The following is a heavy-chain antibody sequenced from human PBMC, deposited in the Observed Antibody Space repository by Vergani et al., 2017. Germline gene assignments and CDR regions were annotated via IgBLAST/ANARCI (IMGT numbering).Heavy chain of an antibody. Sequence: EVQLVESGGGLVKPGGSLRLSCAASGFTFSNAWMSWVRQAPGKGLEWVGRIKSKTDGGTTDYAAPVKGRFTISRDDSKNTLYLQMNSLKTEDTAVYYCTTQLWFGELLTGDIWGQGTMVTVSS. CDR2: IKSKTDGGTT. V-gene: IGHV3-15*01. J-gene: IGHJ3*02. CDR1: GFTFSNAW. D-gene: IGHD3-10*01. CDR3: TTQLWFGELLTGDI.